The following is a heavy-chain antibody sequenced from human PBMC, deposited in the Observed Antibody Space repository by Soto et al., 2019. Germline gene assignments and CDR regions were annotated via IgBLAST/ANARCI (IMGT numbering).Heavy chain of an antibody. D-gene: IGHD3-3*01. V-gene: IGHV1-8*01. CDR1: EYTFTSYD. Sequence: XSVKVSCNASEYTFTSYDINWVRRATGQGLEWMGWMNPNSGNTGYAQKFQGRVTMTRNTSISTAYMELSSLRSEDTAVYYCARGKYDFWSGPGAYVEDVWGQGTTVTVSS. J-gene: IGHJ6*02. CDR2: MNPNSGNT. CDR3: ARGKYDFWSGPGAYVEDV.